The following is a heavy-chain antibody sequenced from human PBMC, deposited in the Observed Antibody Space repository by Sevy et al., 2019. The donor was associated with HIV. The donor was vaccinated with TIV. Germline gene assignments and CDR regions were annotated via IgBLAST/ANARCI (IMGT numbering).Heavy chain of an antibody. CDR3: ARGLHSYYYYMDV. CDR1: GFTFSSYW. Sequence: GGSLRLSCAASGFTFSSYWMSWVRQAPGKGLEWVANIKQDGSEKYYVDSVKGRFTISRDNAKNSLYLQMNSLRAEDTAVYYCARGLHSYYYYMDVWGKGTTVTVSS. CDR2: IKQDGSEK. V-gene: IGHV3-7*03. D-gene: IGHD4-4*01. J-gene: IGHJ6*03.